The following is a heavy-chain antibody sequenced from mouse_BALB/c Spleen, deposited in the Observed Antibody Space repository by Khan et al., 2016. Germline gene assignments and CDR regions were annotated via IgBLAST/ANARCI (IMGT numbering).Heavy chain of an antibody. CDR1: GFNIKDTY. J-gene: IGHJ3*01. CDR2: IDPANGNT. D-gene: IGHD2-1*01. Sequence: VQLQQSGAELVKPGASVKLSCTASGFNIKDTYMHWVKQRPEQGLEWIGRIDPANGNTKYDPKFQGKATITADTSSNTAYLQLSSLTSEDTAVYYCSPYGNYVDWFAYWGQGTLVTVSA. CDR3: SPYGNYVDWFAY. V-gene: IGHV14-3*02.